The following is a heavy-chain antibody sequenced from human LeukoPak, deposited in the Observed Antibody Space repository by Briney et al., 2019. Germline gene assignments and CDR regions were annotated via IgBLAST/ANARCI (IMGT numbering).Heavy chain of an antibody. D-gene: IGHD3-3*01. CDR1: GFTFSSYD. CDR2: ISGSGGST. J-gene: IGHJ4*02. CDR3: AKDRRYDFWSGYFDY. Sequence: GGSLRLSCAASGFTFSSYDMSWVRQAPGKGLEWVSAISGSGGSTYYADSVKGRFTISRDNSKNTLYLQMNSLRAEDTAVYYCAKDRRYDFWSGYFDYWGQGTLVTVSS. V-gene: IGHV3-23*01.